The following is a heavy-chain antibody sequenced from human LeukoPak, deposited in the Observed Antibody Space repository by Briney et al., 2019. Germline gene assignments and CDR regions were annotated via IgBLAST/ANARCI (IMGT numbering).Heavy chain of an antibody. J-gene: IGHJ4*02. V-gene: IGHV4-34*01. CDR1: GGSFSGYY. Sequence: PSETLSLTCAVYGGSFSGYYWSWIRQPPGKGLEWIGEINHSGSTNYNPSLKSRVTISVDSSKNQFSLKLISVTAADTAVYYCARRGSGYYDSSGYIDYWGQGTLVTVSS. CDR3: ARRGSGYYDSSGYIDY. CDR2: INHSGST. D-gene: IGHD3-22*01.